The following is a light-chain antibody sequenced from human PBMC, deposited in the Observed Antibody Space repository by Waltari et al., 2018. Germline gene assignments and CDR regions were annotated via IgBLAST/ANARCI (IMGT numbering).Light chain of an antibody. V-gene: IGKV3-15*01. Sequence: EIVMTQSPATLSVSPGERATLSCRASESVINSLAWYQQRPGQAPRSLFYDASPRATGIPARFSGSGSGTEFTLTISSLQSEDFAVYYCQQYKNWPPLTFGGGTKVEIK. CDR1: ESVINS. J-gene: IGKJ4*01. CDR3: QQYKNWPPLT. CDR2: DAS.